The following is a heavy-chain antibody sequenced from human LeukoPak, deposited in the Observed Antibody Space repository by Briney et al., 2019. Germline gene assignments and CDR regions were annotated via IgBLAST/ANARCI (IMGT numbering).Heavy chain of an antibody. Sequence: GASVKVSCKASGYTLTGYYMHWVRQAPGQGLEWMGWINPNSGGTNYAQKFQGRVTMTRDTSTSTAYMELSRLRSDDTAVYYCARDGWIQLNGGYFDYWGQGTLVTVSS. CDR1: GYTLTGYY. CDR2: INPNSGGT. D-gene: IGHD5-18*01. CDR3: ARDGWIQLNGGYFDY. J-gene: IGHJ4*02. V-gene: IGHV1-2*02.